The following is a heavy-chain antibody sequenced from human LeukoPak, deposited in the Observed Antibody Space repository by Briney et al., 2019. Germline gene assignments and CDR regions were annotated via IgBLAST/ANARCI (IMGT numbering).Heavy chain of an antibody. J-gene: IGHJ4*02. CDR2: INPNSGGT. Sequence: ASVKVSCKASGYTFTGYYMHWVRQAPGQGLEWMRWINPNSGGTNYAQKFQSRVTMTRDTSISTAYMELSRLRSDDTAVYYCARIPTYYYDSSGYYDYWGQGTLVTVSS. CDR3: ARIPTYYYDSSGYYDY. V-gene: IGHV1-2*02. D-gene: IGHD3-22*01. CDR1: GYTFTGYY.